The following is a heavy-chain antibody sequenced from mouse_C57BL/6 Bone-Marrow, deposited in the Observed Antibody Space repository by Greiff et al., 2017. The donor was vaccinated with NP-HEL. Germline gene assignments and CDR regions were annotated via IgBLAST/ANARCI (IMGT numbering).Heavy chain of an antibody. Sequence: VQLKQSGPELVKPGASVKISCKASGYSFTDYNMNWVKQSNGKSLEWIGVINPNYGTTSYNQKFKGKATSTVDQSSSTAYMQLNSLTSEDSAVYYCARGGNYGSPWFAYWGQGTLVTVSA. V-gene: IGHV1-39*01. CDR3: ARGGNYGSPWFAY. J-gene: IGHJ3*01. CDR2: INPNYGTT. D-gene: IGHD1-1*01. CDR1: GYSFTDYN.